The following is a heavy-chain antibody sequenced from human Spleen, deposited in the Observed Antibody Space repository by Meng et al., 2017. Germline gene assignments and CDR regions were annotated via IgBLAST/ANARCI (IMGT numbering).Heavy chain of an antibody. J-gene: IGHJ4*02. V-gene: IGHV3-74*01. Sequence: GGSLRLSCAASGFTFSSYEMNWVRQAPGKGLVWVSRINSDGSSTSYADSVKGRFTISRDNSKNTLYLQMNSLRAEDTAVYYCAKVIQNYDILTGYYIPPFWGQGTLVTVSS. D-gene: IGHD3-9*01. CDR3: AKVIQNYDILTGYYIPPF. CDR1: GFTFSSYE. CDR2: INSDGSST.